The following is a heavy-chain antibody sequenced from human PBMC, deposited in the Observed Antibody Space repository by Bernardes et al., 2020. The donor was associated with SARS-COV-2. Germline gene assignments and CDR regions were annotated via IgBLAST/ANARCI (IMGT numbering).Heavy chain of an antibody. CDR1: GGSISSYY. D-gene: IGHD3-3*01. CDR3: ARASIDDFWSGYGPQFDY. V-gene: IGHV4-59*01. CDR2: IYYSGST. Sequence: SETLSLTCTVSGGSISSYYWSWIRQPPGKGLEWIGYIYYSGSTNYNPSLKSRVTISVDTSKNQFSLKLSSVTAADTAVYYCARASIDDFWSGYGPQFDYWGQGTLVTVSS. J-gene: IGHJ4*02.